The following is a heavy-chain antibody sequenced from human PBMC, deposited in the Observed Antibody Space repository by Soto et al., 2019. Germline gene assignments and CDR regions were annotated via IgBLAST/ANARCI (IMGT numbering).Heavy chain of an antibody. CDR1: GFTVGSNY. CDR3: ARDLYCSGGSCMRGRVDY. V-gene: IGHV3-66*01. D-gene: IGHD2-15*01. CDR2: IYSGGGT. J-gene: IGHJ4*02. Sequence: GGSLRLSCAASGFTVGSNYMFWVRQAPGKGLEWVSTIYSGGGTYYADSVKGRFTISRDNPKNTLYLQMNSLRAEDTAVYYCARDLYCSGGSCMRGRVDYWGQGT.